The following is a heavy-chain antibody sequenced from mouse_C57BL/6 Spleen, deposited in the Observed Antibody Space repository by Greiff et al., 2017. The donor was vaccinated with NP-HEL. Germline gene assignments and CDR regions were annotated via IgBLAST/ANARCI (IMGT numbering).Heavy chain of an antibody. CDR2: ISSGGSYT. D-gene: IGHD3-2*02. Sequence: VKLVESGGDLVKPGGSLKLSCAASGFTFSSYGMSWVRQTPDKRLEWVATISSGGSYTYYPDSVKGRFTISRDNAKNTLYLQMSSLKSEDTAMYYCARGEDSSGYWFAYWGQGTLVTVSA. CDR3: ARGEDSSGYWFAY. CDR1: GFTFSSYG. V-gene: IGHV5-6*01. J-gene: IGHJ3*01.